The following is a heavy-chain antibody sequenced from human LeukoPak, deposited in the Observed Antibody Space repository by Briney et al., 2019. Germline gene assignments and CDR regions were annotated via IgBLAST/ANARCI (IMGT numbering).Heavy chain of an antibody. CDR3: ARDPSWDLPPDY. CDR1: GFTFSSYG. D-gene: IGHD1-26*01. V-gene: IGHV3-30*03. Sequence: GGSLRLSCAASGFTFSSYGMHWVRQAPGKGLEWVAVISYDGSNKYYADSVKGRFTISRDNSKNTLYLQMNSLRAEDTAVYYCARDPSWDLPPDYWGQGTLVTVSS. J-gene: IGHJ4*02. CDR2: ISYDGSNK.